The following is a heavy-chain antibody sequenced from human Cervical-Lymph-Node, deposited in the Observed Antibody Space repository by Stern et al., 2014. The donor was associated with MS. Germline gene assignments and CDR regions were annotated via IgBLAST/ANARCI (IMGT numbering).Heavy chain of an antibody. Sequence: QVQLVQSGAEVKKPGASVKVSCKASGFPFTRSSMHWVRQAPGQRLEWMGWINTGNGDTRYSQKFQGRVSITGDTSASTAYMELNSLRSEDTTVYYCARGYNYGTIGDYWGQGTLVTVSS. CDR2: INTGNGDT. CDR3: ARGYNYGTIGDY. V-gene: IGHV1-3*04. CDR1: GFPFTRSS. J-gene: IGHJ4*02. D-gene: IGHD3-10*01.